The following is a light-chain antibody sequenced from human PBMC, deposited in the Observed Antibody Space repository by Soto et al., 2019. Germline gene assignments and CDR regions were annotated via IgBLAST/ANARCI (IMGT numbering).Light chain of an antibody. J-gene: IGLJ1*01. CDR1: SSNIGAGYD. V-gene: IGLV1-40*01. Sequence: QSVLTQPPSVSGAPGQRVTISCTGSSSNIGAGYDVHWYQQLPGTAPKLLIYANTNRPSGVPDRFSGSQSGTSASLAITGLQAEDEAEYYCQSYDSSLSGSGVFGTGTKLTVL. CDR3: QSYDSSLSGSGV. CDR2: ANT.